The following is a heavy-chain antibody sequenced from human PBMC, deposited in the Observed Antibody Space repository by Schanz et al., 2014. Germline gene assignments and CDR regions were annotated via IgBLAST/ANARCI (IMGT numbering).Heavy chain of an antibody. Sequence: EVQLVESGGGLIQPGGSLRLSCAVSGFTVNTNYMSWVRQAPGKGLEWVSVIYSGGSTYYADSVKGRFTISRDNSKNTLYLQMNSLRAEDTAVYYCAKDVYIGSLYVPFDYWGQGTLVTVSS. J-gene: IGHJ4*02. V-gene: IGHV3-53*01. CDR2: IYSGGST. CDR3: AKDVYIGSLYVPFDY. CDR1: GFTVNTNY. D-gene: IGHD1-26*01.